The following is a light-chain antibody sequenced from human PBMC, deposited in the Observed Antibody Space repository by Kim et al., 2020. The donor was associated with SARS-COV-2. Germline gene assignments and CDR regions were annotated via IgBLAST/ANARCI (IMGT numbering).Light chain of an antibody. CDR3: QQLNTYPLT. CDR2: AAS. V-gene: IGKV1-9*01. Sequence: DIQLTQSPSFLSASVGDRVTITCRASQGISSYLVWYQQKPGKAPNLLIYAASTLQSGVPSRFSGSESGTEFTLTISSLQPEDFATYYCQQLNTYPLTFGGGTKVDIK. CDR1: QGISSY. J-gene: IGKJ4*01.